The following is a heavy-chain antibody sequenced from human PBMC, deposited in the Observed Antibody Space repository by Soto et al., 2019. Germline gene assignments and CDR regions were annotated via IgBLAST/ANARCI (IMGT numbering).Heavy chain of an antibody. CDR3: ARGPPLRFFAWLLQIPYDY. Sequence: ASVKVSCKASGYTFTSYDINWVRQATGQGLEWMGWMNPNSGNTGYAQKFQGRVTMTRNTSISTAYMELSSLRSEDTAVYYCARGPPLRFFAWLLQIPYDYWGKGTLVTVPS. CDR2: MNPNSGNT. CDR1: GYTFTSYD. D-gene: IGHD3-3*01. V-gene: IGHV1-8*01. J-gene: IGHJ4*02.